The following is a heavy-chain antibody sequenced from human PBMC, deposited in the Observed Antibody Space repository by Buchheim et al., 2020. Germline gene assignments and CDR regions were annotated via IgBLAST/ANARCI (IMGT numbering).Heavy chain of an antibody. J-gene: IGHJ4*02. CDR1: GFTFSSYA. D-gene: IGHD6-13*01. Sequence: QVQLVESGGGVVQPGRSLRLSCAASGFTFSSYAMHWVRQAPGKGPEWVAVISYDGGNKYYADSAKGRFTTSRDNSKNTLYLQMNSLRAEDTAVYYCARDPGIAAAGIDYWGQGTL. CDR2: ISYDGGNK. CDR3: ARDPGIAAAGIDY. V-gene: IGHV3-30*04.